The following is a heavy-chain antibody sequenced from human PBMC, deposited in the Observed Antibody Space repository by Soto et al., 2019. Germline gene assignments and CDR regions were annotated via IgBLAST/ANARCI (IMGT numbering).Heavy chain of an antibody. CDR3: AKQPRGYRWFDP. D-gene: IGHD3-10*01. J-gene: IGHJ5*02. Sequence: SLTCTVSGGSVSSGSYYWSCIRQPPGKGLEWIGYIYYSGSTNYNPSLKSRVTISVDTAKNQFSLKLSSVTAADTAVYYCAKQPRGYRWFDPCGQGTLVTVSS. V-gene: IGHV4-61*01. CDR2: IYYSGST. CDR1: GGSVSSGSYY.